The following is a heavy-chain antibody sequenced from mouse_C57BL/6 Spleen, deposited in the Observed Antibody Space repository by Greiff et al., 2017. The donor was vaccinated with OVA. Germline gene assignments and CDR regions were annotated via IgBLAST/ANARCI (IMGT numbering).Heavy chain of an antibody. Sequence: QVQLLQPGTELVKPGASVKLSCKASGYTFTSYWMHWVKQRPGQGLEWIGNINPSNGGTNYNEKFKSKATLTVDKSSSTAYMQLSSLTSEDSAVYYCARSGYITTVVYFDYWGQGTTLTVSS. CDR3: ARSGYITTVVYFDY. D-gene: IGHD1-1*01. CDR1: GYTFTSYW. J-gene: IGHJ2*01. V-gene: IGHV1-53*01. CDR2: INPSNGGT.